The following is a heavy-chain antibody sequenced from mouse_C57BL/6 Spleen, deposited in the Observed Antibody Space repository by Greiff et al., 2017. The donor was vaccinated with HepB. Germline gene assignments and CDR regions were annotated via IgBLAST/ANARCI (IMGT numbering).Heavy chain of an antibody. CDR2: INPNNGGT. V-gene: IGHV1-26*01. J-gene: IGHJ2*01. CDR1: GYTFTDYY. Sequence: EVQLQQSGPELVKPGASVKISCKASGYTFTDYYMNWVKQSHGKSLEWIGDINPNNGGTSYNQKFKGKATLTVDKSSSTAYMELRSLTSEDSAVYYCARYYYGRGYFDYWGKGTTLTVSS. D-gene: IGHD1-1*01. CDR3: ARYYYGRGYFDY.